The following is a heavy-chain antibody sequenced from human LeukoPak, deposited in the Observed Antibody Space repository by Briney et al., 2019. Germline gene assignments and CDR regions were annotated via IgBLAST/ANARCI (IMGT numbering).Heavy chain of an antibody. J-gene: IGHJ4*02. CDR2: IKSSADGGAT. Sequence: GGALRLSCAASGFTFSNAWLSWVRQAPGKGLEWVGRIKSSADGGATDYAAPVKGRFTVSRDDSKDTLYLQMNSLKTEDTAVYYCSLRYCSGSSCPGYWGQGTQVTVSS. D-gene: IGHD2-15*01. V-gene: IGHV3-15*01. CDR3: SLRYCSGSSCPGY. CDR1: GFTFSNAW.